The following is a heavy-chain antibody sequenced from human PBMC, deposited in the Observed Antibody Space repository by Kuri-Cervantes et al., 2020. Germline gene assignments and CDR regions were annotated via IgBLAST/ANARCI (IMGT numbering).Heavy chain of an antibody. CDR1: GFTFSSYE. V-gene: IGHV3-48*03. D-gene: IGHD6-19*01. Sequence: GGSLRLSCAASGFTFSSYEMNWVRQAPGKGLEWVSYISSSGSTIYYADSVKGRFTISRDNAKNSLYLQMNSLRAKDTAVYYCARDHVAVAGNYYYYGMDVWGQGTTVTVSS. J-gene: IGHJ6*02. CDR2: ISSSGSTI. CDR3: ARDHVAVAGNYYYYGMDV.